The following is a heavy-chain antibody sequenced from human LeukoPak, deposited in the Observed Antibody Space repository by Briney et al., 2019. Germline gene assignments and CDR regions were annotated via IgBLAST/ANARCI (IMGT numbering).Heavy chain of an antibody. CDR2: IYYSGST. Sequence: PSETLSLTCTVSGGSISSYYWSWIRQPPGKGLEWIGYIYYSGSTNYNPSLKSRVTISVDTSKNQFSLKLSSVTAADTAVYYCARSPSSSTTYYTFEYWGLGTLVTVSS. J-gene: IGHJ4*02. V-gene: IGHV4-59*01. CDR1: GGSISSYY. D-gene: IGHD2-2*02. CDR3: ARSPSSSTTYYTFEY.